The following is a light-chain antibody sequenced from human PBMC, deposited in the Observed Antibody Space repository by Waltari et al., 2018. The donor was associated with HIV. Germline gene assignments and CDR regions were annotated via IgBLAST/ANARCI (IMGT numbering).Light chain of an antibody. J-gene: IGLJ3*02. CDR3: CSYADNYTWV. V-gene: IGLV2-11*01. CDR1: SSDVGGYNY. Sequence: QSALTQPRSMSGSPGQSVTISCTGTSSDVGGYNYVSWYQQHPGKAPKLMIFDVTKRPSGVPVRFSGSKSGNTASLTISGLQAEDEADYYCCSYADNYTWVFGGGTKLTVL. CDR2: DVT.